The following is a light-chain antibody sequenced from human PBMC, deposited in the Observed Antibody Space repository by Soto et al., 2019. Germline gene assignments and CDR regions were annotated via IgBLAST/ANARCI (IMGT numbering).Light chain of an antibody. CDR1: SSDVGGYNY. Sequence: QSALTQPASVSGSPGQSITISCTGTSSDVGGYNYVSWYQQHPGKAPKLMIYDVSNRPSGVSNRFSGSKSGNTASLTISGLQDEDEADYYCSKYTSSSTLVVFGGGTKLTVL. J-gene: IGLJ2*01. CDR2: DVS. CDR3: SKYTSSSTLVV. V-gene: IGLV2-14*01.